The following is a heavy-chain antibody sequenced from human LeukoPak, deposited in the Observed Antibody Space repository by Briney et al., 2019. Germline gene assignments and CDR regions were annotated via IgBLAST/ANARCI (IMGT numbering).Heavy chain of an antibody. CDR2: IYSGGST. D-gene: IGHD5-12*01. CDR1: GFTVSSNY. V-gene: IGHV3-53*01. CDR3: ARVATISNFDY. J-gene: IGHJ4*02. Sequence: GGSLRLSCAASGFTVSSNYMSWVRQAPGKGLEWVSLIYSGGSTYYADSVKGRFTISRDDSKNTLYLQMNSLRAEDTAVYYCARVATISNFDYWGQGTLVTVSS.